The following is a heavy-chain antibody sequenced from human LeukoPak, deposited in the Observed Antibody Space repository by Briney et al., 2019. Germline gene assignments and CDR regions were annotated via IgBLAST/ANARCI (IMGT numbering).Heavy chain of an antibody. J-gene: IGHJ4*02. Sequence: PSETLSLTCAVYGGSFSGYYWSWIRQPPVKGLEWIGEINHSGSTNYNPSLKSRVTISVDTSKNQFSLKLSSVTAADTAVYYCASEAALGGYWGQGTLVTVSS. D-gene: IGHD3-3*01. CDR3: ASEAALGGY. CDR2: INHSGST. CDR1: GGSFSGYY. V-gene: IGHV4-34*01.